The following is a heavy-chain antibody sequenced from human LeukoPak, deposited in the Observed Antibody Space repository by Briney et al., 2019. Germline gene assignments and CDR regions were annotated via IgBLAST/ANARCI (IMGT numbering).Heavy chain of an antibody. CDR1: GFTFSNYW. Sequence: GGSLRLSCAASGFTFSNYWMHWVRQAPGKGLVWVSRINSDGINTSYADSVRGRFTISRDNAKNTLNLQMNSLRAEDTAVYYCARGGKRRGISMIVVVITPRDAFDIWGQGTMVTVSS. CDR2: INSDGINT. D-gene: IGHD3-22*01. J-gene: IGHJ3*02. V-gene: IGHV3-74*01. CDR3: ARGGKRRGISMIVVVITPRDAFDI.